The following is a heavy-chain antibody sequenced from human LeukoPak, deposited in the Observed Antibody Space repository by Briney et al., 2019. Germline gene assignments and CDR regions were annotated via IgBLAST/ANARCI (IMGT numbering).Heavy chain of an antibody. J-gene: IGHJ4*02. Sequence: SETLSLTCTVSGGSISSGGYYWRWIRQPAGKGLEWIGRIYASGYTNYNPSLKSRVTISVDTSKNQFSLKLSSVTAADTAVYYCARGGREVLRRPDDYWGQGTLVTVSS. CDR2: IYASGYT. V-gene: IGHV4-61*02. D-gene: IGHD1-26*01. CDR3: ARGGREVLRRPDDY. CDR1: GGSISSGGYY.